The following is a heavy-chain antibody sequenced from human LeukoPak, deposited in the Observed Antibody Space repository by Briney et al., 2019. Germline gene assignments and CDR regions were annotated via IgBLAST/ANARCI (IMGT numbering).Heavy chain of an antibody. Sequence: ETLSLTCTVSGGSISSYYWSWIRQPPGNGLEWIGYIYYSGSTNYNPSLKSRVTISVDTSKNQFSLKLSSVTAADTAVYYCARHRGYSYGFDYWGQGTLVTVSS. CDR2: IYYSGST. D-gene: IGHD5-18*01. CDR1: GGSISSYY. J-gene: IGHJ4*02. V-gene: IGHV4-59*08. CDR3: ARHRGYSYGFDY.